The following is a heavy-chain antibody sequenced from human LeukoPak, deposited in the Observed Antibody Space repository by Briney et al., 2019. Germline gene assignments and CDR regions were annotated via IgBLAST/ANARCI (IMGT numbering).Heavy chain of an antibody. CDR3: AGMVVTAIQDY. V-gene: IGHV3-7*01. Sequence: GGSLRLSCAASGFTFSSYWMSWVRQAPGKGLEWVANIKQDGSEKYYVDSVKGRFTISRDNAKNSLYLQMNSLRAKDTAVYYCAGMVVTAIQDYWGQGTLVTVSS. J-gene: IGHJ4*02. CDR2: IKQDGSEK. CDR1: GFTFSSYW. D-gene: IGHD2-21*02.